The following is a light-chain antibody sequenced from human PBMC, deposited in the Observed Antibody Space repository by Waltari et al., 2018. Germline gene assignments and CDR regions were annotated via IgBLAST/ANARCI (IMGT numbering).Light chain of an antibody. CDR3: MQALQIPIT. CDR2: TAS. CDR1: QTISSY. Sequence: DIQMTQSPSSLSASVGDRVTITCRASQTISSYLNWYQQKPGKAPHLLIYTASSLQSGVPSRFSGSGSGTDFTLTISSLQAEDVAVYYCMQALQIPITLGQGTRLEIK. V-gene: IGKV1-39*01. J-gene: IGKJ5*01.